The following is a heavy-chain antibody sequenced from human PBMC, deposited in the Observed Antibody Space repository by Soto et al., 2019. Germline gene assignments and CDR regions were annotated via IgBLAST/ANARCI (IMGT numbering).Heavy chain of an antibody. V-gene: IGHV1-46*03. CDR1: GYSFTNYY. J-gene: IGHJ4*02. CDR3: ATVTDNSAYNY. Sequence: ASVKVSCKASGYSFTNYYMHWVRQAPGQGHEWMGIINPSGGSTNYAQKFQGRVTMTRDTSTSTVYMELSSLRSEDTAVYYCATVTDNSAYNYWGQGTLVTVSS. D-gene: IGHD3-22*01. CDR2: INPSGGST.